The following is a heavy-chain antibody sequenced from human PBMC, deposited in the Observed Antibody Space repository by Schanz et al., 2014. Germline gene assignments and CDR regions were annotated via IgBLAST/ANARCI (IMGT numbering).Heavy chain of an antibody. CDR2: LSGSGGST. J-gene: IGHJ6*02. V-gene: IGHV3-23*04. CDR3: AREEGWGIAAAGAKHYYYGMDV. Sequence: VQLVESGGGVVQPGRSLRLSCAASGFIFSDYYMSWILQAPGKGLEWVSALSGSGGSTYYADSVKGRFAISRDKSKNTLYLQMNSLRAQDTAVYYCAREEGWGIAAAGAKHYYYGMDVWGQGTTVTVSS. CDR1: GFIFSDYY. D-gene: IGHD6-13*01.